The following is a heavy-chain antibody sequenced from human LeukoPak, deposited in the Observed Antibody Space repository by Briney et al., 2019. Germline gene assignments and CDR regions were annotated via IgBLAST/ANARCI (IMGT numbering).Heavy chain of an antibody. V-gene: IGHV4-34*01. D-gene: IGHD5-24*01. Sequence: SETLSLTCAVYGVSFSGYYWSWIRQPPGKGLEWIGEINHSGSTNYNPSLKSRVTISVDTSKNQFSLKLSSVTAADTAVYYCAGRDGYNYVGYWGQGTLVTVSS. CDR1: GVSFSGYY. CDR3: AGRDGYNYVGY. J-gene: IGHJ4*02. CDR2: INHSGST.